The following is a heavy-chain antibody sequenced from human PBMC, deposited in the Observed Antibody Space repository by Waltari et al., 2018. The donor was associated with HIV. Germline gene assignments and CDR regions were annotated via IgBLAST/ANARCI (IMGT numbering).Heavy chain of an antibody. D-gene: IGHD4-4*01. J-gene: IGHJ6*02. CDR1: GYTFTRNA. V-gene: IGHV1-3*01. CDR3: ARVRGESDYRRSPTNYGMDV. Sequence: QVQLVQSGAEVKKPGASVKVSGKASGYTFTRNASHLVRQDPGQRLEWMGWINAGNGNTKYSQKFQGRVTITRDTSASTAYMELSSLRSEDTAVDDCARVRGESDYRRSPTNYGMDVWGQGTTVTVSS. CDR2: INAGNGNT.